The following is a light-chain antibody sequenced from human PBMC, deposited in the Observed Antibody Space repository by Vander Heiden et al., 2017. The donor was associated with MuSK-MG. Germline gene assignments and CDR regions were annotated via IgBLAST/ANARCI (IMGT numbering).Light chain of an antibody. V-gene: IGLV2-14*03. Sequence: QSALTQPASVSGSPGQSITISCTGTSSDIGGYNYVSWYQHHPGKAPKLMIYDVTSRPSGVSTRFSGSKSGNTASLTISGLQAEEEADYYCASYTSTTIPVFGGGTKLTVL. CDR3: ASYTSTTIPV. CDR1: SSDIGGYNY. J-gene: IGLJ3*02. CDR2: DVT.